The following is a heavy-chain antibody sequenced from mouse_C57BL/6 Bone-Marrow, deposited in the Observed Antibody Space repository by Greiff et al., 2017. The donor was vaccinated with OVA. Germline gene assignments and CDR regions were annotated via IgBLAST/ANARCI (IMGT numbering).Heavy chain of an antibody. Sequence: QVQLKESGAELARPGASVKLSCKASGYTFTSYGISWVKQRTGQGLEWIGEIYPRSGNTYYNEKFKGKATLTADKSSSTAYMELRSLTSEDSAVYFCARGYYGNEAYWGQGTLVTVSA. CDR2: IYPRSGNT. V-gene: IGHV1-81*01. J-gene: IGHJ3*01. D-gene: IGHD2-1*01. CDR1: GYTFTSYG. CDR3: ARGYYGNEAY.